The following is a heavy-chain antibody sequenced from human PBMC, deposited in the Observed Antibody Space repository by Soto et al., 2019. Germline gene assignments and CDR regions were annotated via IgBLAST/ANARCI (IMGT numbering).Heavy chain of an antibody. CDR3: ARDDIVVVPAPPLAYGMDV. V-gene: IGHV3-7*03. Sequence: QAGGSLRLSCAASGFTFSSYWMSWVRQAPGKGLEWVANIKQDGSEKYYVDSVKGRFTISRDNAKNSLYLQMNSLRAEDTAVYYCARDDIVVVPAPPLAYGMDVWGQGTTVTVSS. J-gene: IGHJ6*02. D-gene: IGHD2-2*01. CDR1: GFTFSSYW. CDR2: IKQDGSEK.